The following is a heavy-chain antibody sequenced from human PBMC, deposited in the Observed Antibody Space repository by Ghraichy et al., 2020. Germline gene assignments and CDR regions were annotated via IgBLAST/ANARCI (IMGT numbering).Heavy chain of an antibody. CDR2: ISANSGNT. V-gene: IGHV1-18*04. CDR1: GYTFTSFG. J-gene: IGHJ1*01. D-gene: IGHD3-22*01. CDR3: ARADGRYSSGYFRL. Sequence: ASVKVSCKASGYTFTSFGINWVRQAPGQGLEWMGWISANSGNTDYAQKLQGRVTVTTDTSTSTAYMELRSLRSDDTAVYYCARADGRYSSGYFRLWGQGTLVTVSS.